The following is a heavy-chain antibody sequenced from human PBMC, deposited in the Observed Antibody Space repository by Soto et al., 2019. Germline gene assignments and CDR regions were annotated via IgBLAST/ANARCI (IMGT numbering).Heavy chain of an antibody. J-gene: IGHJ4*02. V-gene: IGHV4-4*02. CDR2: ISHTGTT. CDR3: AFPATADFDY. D-gene: IGHD6-13*01. CDR1: GDSISGSQW. Sequence: SETLSLTCAVSGDSISGSQWWSWVRLPPGKGLEWIGEISHTGTTNYNPSLKSRVTMSVDKPKNQFSLNLTSVTAADTAVYYCAFPATADFDYWGKGILVTVSS.